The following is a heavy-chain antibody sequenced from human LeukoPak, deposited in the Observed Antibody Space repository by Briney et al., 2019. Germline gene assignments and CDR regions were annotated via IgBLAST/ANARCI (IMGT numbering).Heavy chain of an antibody. D-gene: IGHD5-18*01. Sequence: GGSLRLSCAASGFTFSTYTMNWVRQAPGKGLEWVSSISSIGSTIYYADSVKGRFTISRDNAKNTLYLQMNSLRAEDTAVYYCAKDRSYGPGESFDYWGQGTLVTVSS. CDR3: AKDRSYGPGESFDY. V-gene: IGHV3-21*04. CDR1: GFTFSTYT. CDR2: ISSIGSTI. J-gene: IGHJ4*02.